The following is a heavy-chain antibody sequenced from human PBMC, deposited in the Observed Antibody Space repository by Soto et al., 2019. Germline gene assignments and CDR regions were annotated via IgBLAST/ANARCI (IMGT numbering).Heavy chain of an antibody. CDR2: INPSGGKT. D-gene: IGHD3-10*01. Sequence: QVQLEQSGAEVKKPGASVKVSCKASGYTFTNHYIHWVRQGPGQGPEWMGTINPSGGKTDYAQKFKGRVTSTSDTPTSTVYMELRSLRSEDTAIYYCARDEYHYGSGSSYSTLDDWGQGTLVTVSS. V-gene: IGHV1-46*01. CDR1: GYTFTNHY. CDR3: ARDEYHYGSGSSYSTLDD. J-gene: IGHJ4*02.